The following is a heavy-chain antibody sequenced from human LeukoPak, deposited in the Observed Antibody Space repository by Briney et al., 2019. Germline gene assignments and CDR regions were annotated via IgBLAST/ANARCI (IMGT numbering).Heavy chain of an antibody. J-gene: IGHJ4*02. CDR3: ARFFHGGGSRDGYNFDY. CDR1: GGSISSGSYY. Sequence: SETLSLTCTVSGGSISSGSYYWSWIRQPAGKGLEWIGRIYTSGSTNYNPSLKSRVTISVDTSKNQFSLRLSSVTAADTAVYYCARFFHGGGSRDGYNFDYWGQGTLVTVSS. CDR2: IYTSGST. V-gene: IGHV4-61*02. D-gene: IGHD5-24*01.